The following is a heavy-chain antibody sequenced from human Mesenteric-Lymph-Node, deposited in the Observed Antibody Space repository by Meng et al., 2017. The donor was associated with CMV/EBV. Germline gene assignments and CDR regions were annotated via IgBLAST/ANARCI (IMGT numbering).Heavy chain of an antibody. CDR2: INPNTGGT. J-gene: IGHJ4*02. D-gene: IGHD1-7*01. CDR1: GYTFTDYY. CDR3: ARGVTGTGGGY. Sequence: ASVKVSCKASGYTFTDYYIHWVRQAPGQGLEWMGWINPNTGGTVSAQKFQGRVTMTRDTSISTANMELSRLRSDDKAVYYCARGVTGTGGGYWGQGTLVTVSS. V-gene: IGHV1-2*02.